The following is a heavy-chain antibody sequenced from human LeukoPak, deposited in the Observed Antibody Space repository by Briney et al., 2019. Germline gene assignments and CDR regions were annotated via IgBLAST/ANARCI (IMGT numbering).Heavy chain of an antibody. CDR1: GYSISSGYY. J-gene: IGHJ6*03. D-gene: IGHD1-26*01. Sequence: SETLSLTCTVSGYSISSGYYWGWIRQPPGKGLEWIGSIYHCGSTYYNPSLKSRVTISVDTSKNQFSLKLSSVTAADTAVYYCARERLGATGYYMDVWGKGTTVTVSS. CDR2: IYHCGST. V-gene: IGHV4-38-2*02. CDR3: ARERLGATGYYMDV.